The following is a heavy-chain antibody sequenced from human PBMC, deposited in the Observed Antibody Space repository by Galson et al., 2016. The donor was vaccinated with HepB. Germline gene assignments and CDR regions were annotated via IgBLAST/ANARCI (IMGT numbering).Heavy chain of an antibody. CDR1: GLSVSDNY. Sequence: SLRLSCAVSGLSVSDNYMSWVRQAPGQGLEWVSLMYSDGRTHYADSAKGRFTISRDNSKNTVFLQMKSLRAEDSAVYFCYSRLGYCRGETCFGRYWGQGTLVTVSA. J-gene: IGHJ4*02. CDR2: MYSDGRT. D-gene: IGHD2-15*01. CDR3: YSRLGYCRGETCFGRY. V-gene: IGHV3-53*01.